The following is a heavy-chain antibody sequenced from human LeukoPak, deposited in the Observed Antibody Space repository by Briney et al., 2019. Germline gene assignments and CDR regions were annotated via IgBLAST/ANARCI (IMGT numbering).Heavy chain of an antibody. V-gene: IGHV3-48*01. J-gene: IGHJ4*02. CDR3: ARDFAREFTIDY. D-gene: IGHD3-10*01. CDR2: ISSSSNII. CDR1: GFTFSNYN. Sequence: PGGSLRLSCAASGFTFSNYNMNWVRQPPGKGLQWVSYISSSSNIIYYADSVKGRFTISRDNAKNSRFLQMNSLRAEDTAVYYCARDFAREFTIDYWGRGTLVTVSS.